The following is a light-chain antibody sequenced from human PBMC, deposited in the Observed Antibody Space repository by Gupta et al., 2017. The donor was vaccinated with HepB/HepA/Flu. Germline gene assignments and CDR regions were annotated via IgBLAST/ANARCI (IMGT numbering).Light chain of an antibody. CDR2: NDD. CDR3: AAWDNSLSGYV. V-gene: IGLV1-47*02. J-gene: IGLJ1*01. CDR1: SSNVGHCN. Sequence: QSVLTQPPSASGTPGQRVTISRSGSSSNVGHCNVYWYQQPPGTAPKLLIYNDDQRPSGVPDRFSGSKSGTSASLAISGLRSEDEADYYCAAWDNSLSGYVFGTGTWVTVL.